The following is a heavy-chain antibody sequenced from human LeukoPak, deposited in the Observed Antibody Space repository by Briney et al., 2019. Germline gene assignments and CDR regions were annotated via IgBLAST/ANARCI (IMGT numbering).Heavy chain of an antibody. CDR3: ARVHYDFWSGYRGGGWFDP. CDR1: GGSISSGDYY. CDR2: IYYSGST. D-gene: IGHD3-3*01. J-gene: IGHJ5*02. V-gene: IGHV4-30-4*08. Sequence: SQTLSLTCTVSGGSISSGDYYWSWIRQPPGKVLEWIGYIYYSGSTYYNPSLKSRVTISVDTSKNQFSLKRSSETAADTAVYYCARVHYDFWSGYRGGGWFDPWGQGTLVTVSS.